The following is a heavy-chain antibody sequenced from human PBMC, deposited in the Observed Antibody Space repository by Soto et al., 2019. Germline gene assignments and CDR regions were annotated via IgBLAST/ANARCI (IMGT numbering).Heavy chain of an antibody. CDR2: ITWNGANT. D-gene: IGHD3-16*01. J-gene: IGHJ6*02. Sequence: GGSLRLSCAASGFRVDECNIHWVRQAPGKGLEWVSLITWNGANTYYADSVKGRFTISRDGTTKSVSLQMTSLKREDTGLYYCARETLSYGSALDVWGQGTTVTVSS. CDR1: GFRVDECN. V-gene: IGHV3-43*01. CDR3: ARETLSYGSALDV.